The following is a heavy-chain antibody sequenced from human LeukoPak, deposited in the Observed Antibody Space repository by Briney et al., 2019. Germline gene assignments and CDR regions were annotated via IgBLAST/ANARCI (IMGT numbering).Heavy chain of an antibody. CDR3: ACTPRYYYDSSGPPDAFDI. J-gene: IGHJ3*02. V-gene: IGHV4-59*12. Sequence: SETLSLTCTVSGGSISSYYWSWIRQPPGKGLEWIGYIYYSGSTNYNPSLKSRVTISVDTSKNQFSLKLGSVTAADTAVYYCACTPRYYYDSSGPPDAFDIWGQGTMVTVSS. D-gene: IGHD3-22*01. CDR1: GGSISSYY. CDR2: IYYSGST.